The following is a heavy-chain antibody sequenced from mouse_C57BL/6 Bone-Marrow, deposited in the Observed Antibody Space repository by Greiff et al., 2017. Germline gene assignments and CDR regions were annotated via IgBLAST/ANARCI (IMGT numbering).Heavy chain of an antibody. CDR2: IYPGSGST. Sequence: QVQLQQPGAELVKPGASVKMSCKASGYTFTSYWITWVKQRPGQGLEWIGDIYPGSGSTNYNEKFKSKATLTVETSSSTAYMQLSSLTSEDSAVYYCARSLQAANWGQGTLVTVSA. CDR1: GYTFTSYW. CDR3: ARSLQAAN. V-gene: IGHV1-55*01. J-gene: IGHJ3*01. D-gene: IGHD6-2*01.